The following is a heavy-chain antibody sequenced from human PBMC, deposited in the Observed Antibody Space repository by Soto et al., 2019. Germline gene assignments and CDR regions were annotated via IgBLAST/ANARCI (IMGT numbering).Heavy chain of an antibody. Sequence: SQTLSLTCAISGDSVSSNSAAWNWIRQSPSRGLEWLGRTYYRSKWYNDYAVSVKSRITINPDTSKNQFSLQLNSVTPEDTAVYYCARDLRVARGPTITIPMDVWGQGTMVTVSS. CDR3: ARDLRVARGPTITIPMDV. CDR1: GDSVSSNSAA. V-gene: IGHV6-1*01. D-gene: IGHD3-3*01. J-gene: IGHJ6*02. CDR2: TYYRSKWYN.